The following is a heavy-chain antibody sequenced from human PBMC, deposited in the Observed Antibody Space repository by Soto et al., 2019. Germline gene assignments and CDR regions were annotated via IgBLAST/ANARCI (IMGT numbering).Heavy chain of an antibody. D-gene: IGHD6-19*01. Sequence: GGSLRLSCVASGFTFSDYSVSWVRQAPGTGLEWLSSISSSSTFTHYADSVKGRFTISRDNAKNSLYLQMNSLRAEDTAVYYCDAPYSTGHRILGYWGQGNLVTVS. CDR2: ISSSSTFT. CDR3: DAPYSTGHRILGY. J-gene: IGHJ4*02. V-gene: IGHV3-21*01. CDR1: GFTFSDYS.